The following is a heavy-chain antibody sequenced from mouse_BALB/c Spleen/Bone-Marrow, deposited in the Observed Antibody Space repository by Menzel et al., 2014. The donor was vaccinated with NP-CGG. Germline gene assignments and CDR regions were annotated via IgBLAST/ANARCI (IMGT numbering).Heavy chain of an antibody. Sequence: DVHLVESGGGLVQPGGSPKLSCAASGFTFSSYGMSWVRQTPDKRLELVASINSNGGSTYYPDSVKGRFTISRDNAKNTLSLQMSSLKSEDTAMYYCARGNYGNYVDYFDYWGQGTTLTVSS. V-gene: IGHV5-6-3*01. CDR1: GFTFSSYG. D-gene: IGHD2-1*01. J-gene: IGHJ2*01. CDR3: ARGNYGNYVDYFDY. CDR2: INSNGGST.